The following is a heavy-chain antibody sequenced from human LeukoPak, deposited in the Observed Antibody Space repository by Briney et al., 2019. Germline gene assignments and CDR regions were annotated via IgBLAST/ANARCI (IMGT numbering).Heavy chain of an antibody. CDR2: IYYSGST. V-gene: IGHV4-59*08. Sequence: PSETLSLTCTVSGGTISSYYWSWIRQPPGKGLEWIGYIYYSGSTNYNPSLKSRVTISVDTSKNQFSPKLSSVPAADSAAYEYTRQISFLELLPPFYYYMDVWGKGTTVTVSS. CDR1: GGTISSYY. D-gene: IGHD3-3*02. CDR3: TRQISFLELLPPFYYYMDV. J-gene: IGHJ6*03.